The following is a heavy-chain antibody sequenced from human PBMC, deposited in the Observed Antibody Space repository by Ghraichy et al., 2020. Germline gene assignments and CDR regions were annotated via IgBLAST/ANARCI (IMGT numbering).Heavy chain of an antibody. CDR2: ISYDGSNK. J-gene: IGHJ6*02. CDR1: GFTFSSYG. Sequence: SCAASGFTFSSYGMHWVRQAPGKGLEWVAVISYDGSNKYYADSVKGRLTISRDNSKNTLYLQMNSLRAEDTAVYYCAKDLFTTAMGAPYYYYYGMDVWGQGTTVTVSS. V-gene: IGHV3-30*18. D-gene: IGHD5-18*01. CDR3: AKDLFTTAMGAPYYYYYGMDV.